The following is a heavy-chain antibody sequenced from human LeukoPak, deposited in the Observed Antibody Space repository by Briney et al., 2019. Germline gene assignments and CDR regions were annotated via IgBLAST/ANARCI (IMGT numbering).Heavy chain of an antibody. V-gene: IGHV4-34*01. CDR3: ARSGVGYCXSTXXXKYXXXFDP. Sequence: SETLSLTCAVYGGSFSGYYWSWIRQPPGKRLEWIGEINHSGSTNYNPSLKSRVTISVDTSKNQFSLKLSSVTAADTAVYYCARSGVGYCXSTXXXKYXXXFDPWGQGTLVTVSS. D-gene: IGHD2-2*02. CDR2: INHSGST. CDR1: GGSFSGYY. J-gene: IGHJ5*02.